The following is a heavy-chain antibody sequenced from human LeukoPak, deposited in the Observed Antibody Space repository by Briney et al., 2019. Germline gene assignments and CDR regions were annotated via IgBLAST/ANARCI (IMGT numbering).Heavy chain of an antibody. CDR1: GFTFSRYR. V-gene: IGHV3-74*01. Sequence: GGSLRLSCAASGFTFSRYRMHWVRQVPGKGLVWVSHINSDGSSTSYADSVKGRFTISRDNSKNTLYLQMNSLRAEDTAVYYCAKERGLVGAIDYWGQGTLVTVSS. J-gene: IGHJ4*02. CDR2: INSDGSST. D-gene: IGHD1-26*01. CDR3: AKERGLVGAIDY.